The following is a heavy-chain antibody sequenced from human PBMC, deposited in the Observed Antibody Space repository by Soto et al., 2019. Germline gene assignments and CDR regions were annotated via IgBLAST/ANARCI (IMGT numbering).Heavy chain of an antibody. J-gene: IGHJ4*02. CDR1: GFNLRNYE. D-gene: IGHD2-21*02. V-gene: IGHV3-48*03. CDR2: IGGSNNNI. Sequence: EVQLLETGGGSVHVGGSLRLSCAVSGFNLRNYEMNWVRQVPGKGLEWISKIGGSNNNIYYADSVQGRFTISRDNANNVLFLQMNSLRAEDTATYHCATEELCGADCYFFKHWGQGTLVTVSS. CDR3: ATEELCGADCYFFKH.